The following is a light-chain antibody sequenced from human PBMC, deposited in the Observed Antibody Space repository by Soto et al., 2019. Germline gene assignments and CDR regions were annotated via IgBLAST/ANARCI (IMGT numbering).Light chain of an antibody. CDR1: QSISSN. Sequence: EIVMTQSPATLSVSPGERATLSCRASQSISSNLAWYQQKPGQAPRLLIHGASTRATGIPARFSGSGSGTEFTLTIGSLQSEDFAVYYCQQYNYWPPLTFGGGTKVEI. CDR3: QQYNYWPPLT. V-gene: IGKV3-15*01. CDR2: GAS. J-gene: IGKJ4*01.